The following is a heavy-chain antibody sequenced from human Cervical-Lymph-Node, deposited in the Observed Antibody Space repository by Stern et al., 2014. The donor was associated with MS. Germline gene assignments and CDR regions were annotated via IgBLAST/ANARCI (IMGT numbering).Heavy chain of an antibody. J-gene: IGHJ5*02. Sequence: QVQLQESGPGLVKYSQTLSLTCTVSGGSISSAGYYWSWIRQYPGKGLECIGYIYYSGSTYYNTSLKSRVIISVDTSKNQFSLKVRSVTAADTAVYYCARVSSGWDWFDPWGQGTLVTVSS. V-gene: IGHV4-31*03. CDR2: IYYSGST. D-gene: IGHD6-19*01. CDR1: GGSISSAGYY. CDR3: ARVSSGWDWFDP.